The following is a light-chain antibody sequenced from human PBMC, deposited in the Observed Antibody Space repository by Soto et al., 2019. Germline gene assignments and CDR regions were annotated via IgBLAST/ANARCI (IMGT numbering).Light chain of an antibody. CDR2: GAS. J-gene: IGKJ4*01. CDR1: QSVSNSY. CDR3: QQYGSSPLT. V-gene: IGKV3-20*01. Sequence: EIGLTQSPGILSLSPGKRATLSCTASQSVSNSYLAWYQRKPCQAPRLLIHGASTRTTGIPDRFIGSGSGTDFTLTALSLEPEVLAVDYCQQYGSSPLTFGIGTPVDIE.